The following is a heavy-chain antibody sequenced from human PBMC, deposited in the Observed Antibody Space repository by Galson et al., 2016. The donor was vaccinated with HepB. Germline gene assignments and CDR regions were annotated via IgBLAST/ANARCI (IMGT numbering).Heavy chain of an antibody. CDR2: IYYSGRT. CDR3: ATPGPTATWGYYYFGY. V-gene: IGHV4-39*01. Sequence: SETLSLTCSASGGSVSSENYYWGWIRQPPGKGLEFIGSIYYSGRTYYNPSLKSRVTMSVDTSKTQISLKLTSVTAADTAVYYCATPGPTATWGYYYFGYWGQGTLVTVSS. J-gene: IGHJ4*02. D-gene: IGHD1-1*01. CDR1: GGSVSSENYY.